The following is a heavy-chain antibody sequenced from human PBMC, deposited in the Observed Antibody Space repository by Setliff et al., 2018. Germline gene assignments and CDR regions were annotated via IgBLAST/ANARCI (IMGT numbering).Heavy chain of an antibody. Sequence: SVKVSCKASGGTFRSYGISWVRQAPGQGLEWVGGTIPSFGSTNYAQKFQDRVTIITDESTSTAYMELSSLRTEDTAVYYCAREGVDTRSSTDYRYYMDVWGKGTTVT. CDR1: GGTFRSYG. D-gene: IGHD5-18*01. CDR2: TIPSFGST. CDR3: AREGVDTRSSTDYRYYMDV. V-gene: IGHV1-69*05. J-gene: IGHJ6*03.